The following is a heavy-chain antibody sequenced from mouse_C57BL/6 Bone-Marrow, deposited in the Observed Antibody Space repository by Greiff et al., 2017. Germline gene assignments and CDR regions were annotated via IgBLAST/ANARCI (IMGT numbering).Heavy chain of an antibody. J-gene: IGHJ4*01. CDR3: ARQDYGSSYDYAMDY. CDR1: GFTFSDYG. CDR2: ISNLAYSI. V-gene: IGHV5-15*01. D-gene: IGHD1-1*01. Sequence: EVKLMESGGGLVQPGGSLKLSCAASGFTFSDYGMAWVRQAPRKGPEWVAFISNLAYSIYYADTVTGRFTISRENAKNTLYLEMSSLRSEDTAMYYCARQDYGSSYDYAMDYWDQGTSVTVTS.